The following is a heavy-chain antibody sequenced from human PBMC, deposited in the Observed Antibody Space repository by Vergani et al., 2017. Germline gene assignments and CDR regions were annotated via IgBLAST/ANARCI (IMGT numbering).Heavy chain of an antibody. Sequence: EVQLVQSGAEVKKPGESLKISCKASRYSFTIYWIGWVRQMPGEGLEWMGIIYPGDSDTTYSPSFQGQITISVDRSITTAYLQWSSLRASDSAIYYCARQVAVAGKWWGPYYYYGMDVWGQGTTVTVSS. CDR2: IYPGDSDT. CDR3: ARQVAVAGKWWGPYYYYGMDV. V-gene: IGHV5-51*01. D-gene: IGHD6-19*01. CDR1: RYSFTIYW. J-gene: IGHJ6*02.